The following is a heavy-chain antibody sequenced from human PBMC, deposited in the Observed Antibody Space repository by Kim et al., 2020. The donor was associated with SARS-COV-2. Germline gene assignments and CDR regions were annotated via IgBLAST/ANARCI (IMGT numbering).Heavy chain of an antibody. CDR1: GFTVSSNY. J-gene: IGHJ6*02. CDR3: ARDGLLPQDCSSTSCYRPVEDYYYYYGMDV. D-gene: IGHD2-2*02. CDR2: IYSGGST. Sequence: GGSLRLSCAASGFTVSSNYMSWVRQAPGKGLEWVSVIYSGGSTYYADSVKGRFTISRDNSKNTLYLQMNSLRAEDTAVYYCARDGLLPQDCSSTSCYRPVEDYYYYYGMDVWGQGTTVTVSS. V-gene: IGHV3-53*01.